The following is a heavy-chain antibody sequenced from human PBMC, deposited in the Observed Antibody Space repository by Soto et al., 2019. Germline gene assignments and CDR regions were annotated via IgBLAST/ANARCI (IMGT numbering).Heavy chain of an antibody. CDR3: ARGMVMVRGVISYYFDY. D-gene: IGHD3-10*01. Sequence: PSETLSLTCAVYGGSFSGYYWSWIRQPPGKGLEWIGEINHSGSTNYNPSLKSRVTISVDTSKNQFSLKLSSVTAADTAVYYCARGMVMVRGVISYYFDYWGQGTLVSVS. CDR1: GGSFSGYY. V-gene: IGHV4-34*01. CDR2: INHSGST. J-gene: IGHJ4*02.